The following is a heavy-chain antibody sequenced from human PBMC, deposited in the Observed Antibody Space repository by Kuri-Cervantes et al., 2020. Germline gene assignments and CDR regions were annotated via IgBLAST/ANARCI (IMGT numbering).Heavy chain of an antibody. Sequence: GSLRLSCAASGFTFSSYGMHWVRQATGKGLEWVSAIGTAGDTYYPGSVKGRFTISRDNSKNTLYPQMNSLRAEDTAVYYCARWGGGYYYYGMDVWGQGTTVTVSS. J-gene: IGHJ6*02. CDR1: GFTFSSYG. D-gene: IGHD3-10*01. V-gene: IGHV3-13*01. CDR3: ARWGGGYYYYGMDV. CDR2: IGTAGDT.